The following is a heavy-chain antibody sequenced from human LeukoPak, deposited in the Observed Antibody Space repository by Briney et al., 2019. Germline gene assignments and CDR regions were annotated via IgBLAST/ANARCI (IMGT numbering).Heavy chain of an antibody. CDR2: MNPNSGNT. CDR1: GYTFTSYD. V-gene: IGHV1-8*01. Sequence: ASVKVSCKASGYTFTSYDINWVRQATGQGLEWMGWMNPNSGNTGYAQKFQGRVTMTTDTSTSTAYMELRSLRSDDTAVYYCARDADARYDSSGYYFSHPNYWGQGTLVTVSS. J-gene: IGHJ4*02. CDR3: ARDADARYDSSGYYFSHPNY. D-gene: IGHD3-22*01.